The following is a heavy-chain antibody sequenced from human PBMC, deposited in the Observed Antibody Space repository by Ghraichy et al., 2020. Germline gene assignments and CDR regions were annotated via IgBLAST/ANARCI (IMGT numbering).Heavy chain of an antibody. Sequence: GGSLRLSCAASRFTFSSYGMHWVRQAPGKGLEWVAVIWYDGSNKYYADSVKGRFTISRDNSKNTLYLQMNSLRAEDTAVYYCARESSHRYFDLWGRRTLVTVSS. CDR2: IWYDGSNK. J-gene: IGHJ2*01. CDR3: ARESSHRYFDL. CDR1: RFTFSSYG. V-gene: IGHV3-33*01.